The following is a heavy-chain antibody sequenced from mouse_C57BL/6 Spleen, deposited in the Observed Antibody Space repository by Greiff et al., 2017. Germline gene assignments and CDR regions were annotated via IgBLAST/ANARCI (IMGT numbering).Heavy chain of an antibody. CDR3: ARWGSLRSFAY. CDR2: IDPSDSET. D-gene: IGHD1-1*01. Sequence: VQLQQPGAELVRPGSSVKLSCKASGYTFTSYWMHWVKQRPIQGLEWIGNIDPSDSETHYNQKFKDKATLTVDKSSSTAYMQLSSLTSEDSAVYYCARWGSLRSFAYWGQGTLVTVSA. V-gene: IGHV1-52*01. CDR1: GYTFTSYW. J-gene: IGHJ3*01.